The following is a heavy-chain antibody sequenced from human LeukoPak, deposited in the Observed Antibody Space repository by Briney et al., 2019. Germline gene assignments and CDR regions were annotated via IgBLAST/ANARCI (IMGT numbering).Heavy chain of an antibody. CDR1: GGSSSSYY. V-gene: IGHV4-59*01. CDR2: IYYSGST. D-gene: IGHD6-19*01. CDR3: ASSSGWYYFDY. J-gene: IGHJ4*02. Sequence: PSETLSLTCTVSGGSSSSYYWSWNRQPPGKGLEWIGYIYYSGSTNYNPSLKSRVTISVDTSKNQFSLKLSSVTAADTAVYYCASSSGWYYFDYWGQGTLVTVSS.